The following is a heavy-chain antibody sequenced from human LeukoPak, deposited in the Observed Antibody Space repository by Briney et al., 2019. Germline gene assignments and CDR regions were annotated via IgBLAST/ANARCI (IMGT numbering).Heavy chain of an antibody. V-gene: IGHV3-23*01. Sequence: GGSLRLSCAASGFTFSSYAMSWVRQAPGKGLEWVSAISGSGGSTYYADSVKGRFTISRDNSKNTLCLQMDSLRAEDTAVYYCAKDLRVDSRYYWGQGTLVTVSS. CDR1: GFTFSSYA. D-gene: IGHD3-22*01. J-gene: IGHJ4*02. CDR3: AKDLRVDSRYY. CDR2: ISGSGGST.